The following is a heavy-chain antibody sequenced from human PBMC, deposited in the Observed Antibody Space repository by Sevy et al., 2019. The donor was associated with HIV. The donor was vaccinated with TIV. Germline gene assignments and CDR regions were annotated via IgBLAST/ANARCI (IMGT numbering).Heavy chain of an antibody. J-gene: IGHJ6*02. V-gene: IGHV3-9*01. Sequence: GGSLRLSCAASNLTFEDYAMHWVRRAPGKGLEWVSGISWNGADIGFAASMKGRFTISSDNAKSSVNLQINSLTPEDTGVYYCAKGQQLITQSGSYFYYGMNVWGQGTTVTVSS. D-gene: IGHD6-13*01. CDR1: NLTFEDYA. CDR3: AKGQQLITQSGSYFYYGMNV. CDR2: ISWNGADI.